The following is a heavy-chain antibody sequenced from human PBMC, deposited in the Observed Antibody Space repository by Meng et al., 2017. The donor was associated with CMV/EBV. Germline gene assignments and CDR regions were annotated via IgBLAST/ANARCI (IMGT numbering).Heavy chain of an antibody. CDR1: GYTFTSYD. V-gene: IGHV3-30*02. J-gene: IGHJ6*02. CDR2: IRYDGSNK. CDR3: ARDCSSTSCYYLGGMDV. D-gene: IGHD2-2*01. Sequence: SCKASGYTFTSYDINWVRQAPGKGLEWVAFIRYDGSNKYYADSVKGRFTISRDNSKNTLYLQMNSLRAEDTAVYYCARDCSSTSCYYLGGMDVWGQGTTVTVSS.